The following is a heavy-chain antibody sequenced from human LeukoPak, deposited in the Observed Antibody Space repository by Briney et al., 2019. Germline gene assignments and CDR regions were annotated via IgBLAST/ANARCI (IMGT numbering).Heavy chain of an antibody. CDR2: INHSGST. Sequence: PSETLSLTCAVSGGTFSGYYLSWIRQPPGKGLEWIGEINHSGSTNYNPSLKSRVTISVDTSKNHFSLKLSSVTAADTGVYYCARGLKGMDVWGQGTTVTVSS. V-gene: IGHV4-34*01. CDR3: ARGLKGMDV. CDR1: GGTFSGYY. J-gene: IGHJ6*02.